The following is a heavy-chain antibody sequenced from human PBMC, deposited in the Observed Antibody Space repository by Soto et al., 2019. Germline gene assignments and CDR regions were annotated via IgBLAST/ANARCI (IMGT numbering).Heavy chain of an antibody. CDR3: ASGGYGDPDYYYYMDV. CDR1: SGSISSSNW. D-gene: IGHD4-17*01. CDR2: IYHSGST. J-gene: IGHJ6*03. Sequence: PSETLCLTCAVSSGSISSSNWWCWVRQPPGKGLEWIGEIYHSGSTNYNPSLKSRVTISVDKSKNQFSLKLSSVTAADTAVYYCASGGYGDPDYYYYMDVWGKGTTVTVSS. V-gene: IGHV4-4*02.